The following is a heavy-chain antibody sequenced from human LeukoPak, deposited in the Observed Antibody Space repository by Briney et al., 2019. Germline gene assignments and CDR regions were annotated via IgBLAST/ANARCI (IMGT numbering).Heavy chain of an antibody. Sequence: SETLSLTCAVSGYSISSGYYWGWIRQPPGKGLEWIGSIYHSGSTYYNPSLKSRVPISVDTSKNHFSLKLSSVTAADTALSYFARRDTELDYWGQGTLVTVSS. CDR3: ARRDTELDY. D-gene: IGHD1-14*01. CDR1: GYSISSGYY. CDR2: IYHSGST. J-gene: IGHJ4*02. V-gene: IGHV4-38-2*01.